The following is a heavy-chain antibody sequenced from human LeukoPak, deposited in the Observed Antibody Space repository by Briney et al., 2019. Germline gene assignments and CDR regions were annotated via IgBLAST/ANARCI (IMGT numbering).Heavy chain of an antibody. D-gene: IGHD1-1*01. Sequence: GGSLRLSCAASGLTFSNYAMHWVRQAPGKGLEWVAVLAHDGGDRYFADSVKGRFTISRDNSKNTLYLQMSSLRAEDTAVYYCARGVPIDYWGQGTLVTVSS. CDR2: LAHDGGDR. J-gene: IGHJ4*02. V-gene: IGHV3-30*04. CDR3: ARGVPIDY. CDR1: GLTFSNYA.